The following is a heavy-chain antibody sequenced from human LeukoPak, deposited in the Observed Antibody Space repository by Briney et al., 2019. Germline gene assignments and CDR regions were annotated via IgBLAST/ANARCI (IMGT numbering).Heavy chain of an antibody. J-gene: IGHJ5*01. Sequence: SETLSLTCTVSGGSISSYYWSWIRQPPGKGLEWIGYIYYSGSTNYNPSLKSRVTISVDTSKNQFSLDLSAVTAADTAVYYCARARYNWFDPWGQGTLVTVSS. V-gene: IGHV4-59*01. CDR2: IYYSGST. CDR1: GGSISSYY. CDR3: ARARYNWFDP.